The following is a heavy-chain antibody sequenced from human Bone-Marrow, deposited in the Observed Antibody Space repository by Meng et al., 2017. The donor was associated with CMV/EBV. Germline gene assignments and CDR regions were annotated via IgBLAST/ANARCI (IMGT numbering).Heavy chain of an antibody. CDR1: GFTFSSYS. V-gene: IGHV3-21*01. J-gene: IGHJ4*02. CDR2: VSPKSDYI. Sequence: GGSLRLSCAASGFTFSSYSMNWVRQAPGKGLEWLSSVSPKSDYINYADSVKGRFTISRDNAKNSLYLQMNSLRAEDTAVYYCARDEVVPAAFDYWGQGTLVTVSS. CDR3: ARDEVVPAAFDY. D-gene: IGHD2-2*01.